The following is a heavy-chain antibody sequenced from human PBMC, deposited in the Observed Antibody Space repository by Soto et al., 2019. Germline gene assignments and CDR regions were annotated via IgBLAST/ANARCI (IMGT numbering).Heavy chain of an antibody. Sequence: SVKVSCKASGDTFSSYAISWVRQAPGQGLEWLGGIIPIFGTGNYGQKFQGRVTITADKSNNTAYMELSSLRSADTAVYYCARANYYDSSGYAFDPWGQGTLVTVSS. CDR2: IIPIFGTG. J-gene: IGHJ5*02. CDR1: GDTFSSYA. V-gene: IGHV1-69*06. D-gene: IGHD3-22*01. CDR3: ARANYYDSSGYAFDP.